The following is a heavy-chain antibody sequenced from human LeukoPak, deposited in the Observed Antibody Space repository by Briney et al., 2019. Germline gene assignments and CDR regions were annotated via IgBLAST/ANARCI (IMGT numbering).Heavy chain of an antibody. CDR3: ARDHSSGWYSDYFDY. J-gene: IGHJ4*02. D-gene: IGHD6-19*01. Sequence: GRSLRLSCAASGFTFSTYAMHWVRQAPGKGLEWVAVTSSDGTVKYYPDSVKGRFTISRDNSKNTLYLQVNSLRAEDTAVYYCARDHSSGWYSDYFDYWGQGTLVTVSS. CDR1: GFTFSTYA. V-gene: IGHV3-30-3*01. CDR2: TSSDGTVK.